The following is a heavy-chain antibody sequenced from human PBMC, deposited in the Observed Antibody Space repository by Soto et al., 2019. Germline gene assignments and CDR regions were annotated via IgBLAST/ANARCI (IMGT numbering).Heavy chain of an antibody. CDR2: MNPNSGNT. CDR1: GCTFTRYD. D-gene: IGHD3-22*01. V-gene: IGHV1-8*01. J-gene: IGHJ6*02. Sequence: AAVKVSCKACGCTFTRYDINWVRQATGQGLEWMGWMNPNSGNTGYAQKFQGRVTMTRNTSISTAYMELSSLRSEDTAVYYCASPGITMTSYGMDVWGQGTTVTVSS. CDR3: ASPGITMTSYGMDV.